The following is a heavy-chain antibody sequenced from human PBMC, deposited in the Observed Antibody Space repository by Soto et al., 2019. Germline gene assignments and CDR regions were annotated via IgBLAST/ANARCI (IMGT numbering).Heavy chain of an antibody. J-gene: IGHJ4*02. D-gene: IGHD3-10*01. CDR2: ISATGGST. CDR1: GFTFNNFA. Sequence: PGGTLRPSCAASGFTFNNFALNWVRQPPGRGLEWVATISATGGSTYYADSVKGRFTISRDNSKNTLYLQMNGLRVEDTAVYYCARDRDDYGSGNYYNRIDFWGQGTLVTVSS. CDR3: ARDRDDYGSGNYYNRIDF. V-gene: IGHV3-23*01.